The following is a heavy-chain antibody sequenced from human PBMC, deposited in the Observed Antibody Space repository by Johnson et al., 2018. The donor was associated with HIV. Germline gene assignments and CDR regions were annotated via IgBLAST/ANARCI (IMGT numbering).Heavy chain of an antibody. CDR2: IHWNGAGT. D-gene: IGHD1-7*01. J-gene: IGHJ3*02. CDR1: GSTFDDYG. Sequence: VQLVESGGGVVRPGGSLRLSCAASGSTFDDYGLAWVRQAPGKGLEWVSGIHWNGAGTGYADSVKGRFTISKDNAKKSLYLQMNSLRAEDTALYYCARDHTPVTGTTYHDAVEIWGQGTMVTVSS. CDR3: ARDHTPVTGTTYHDAVEI. V-gene: IGHV3-20*04.